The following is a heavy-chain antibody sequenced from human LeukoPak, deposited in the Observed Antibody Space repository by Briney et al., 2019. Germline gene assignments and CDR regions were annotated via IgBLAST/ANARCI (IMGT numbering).Heavy chain of an antibody. J-gene: IGHJ5*02. D-gene: IGHD3-22*01. CDR3: ARWYYYDSSAPRWFDP. Sequence: ASVKVSCKASGYTFTGYYMHWARQAPGQGLEWMGWINPNSGGTNYAQKFQGRVTMTRDTSISTAYMELSRLRSDDTAVYYCARWYYYDSSAPRWFDPWGQGTLVTVSS. CDR2: INPNSGGT. CDR1: GYTFTGYY. V-gene: IGHV1-2*02.